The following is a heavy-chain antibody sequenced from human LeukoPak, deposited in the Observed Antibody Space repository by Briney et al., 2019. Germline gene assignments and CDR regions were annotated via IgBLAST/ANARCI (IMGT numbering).Heavy chain of an antibody. CDR3: AKTGGYYDSSGYYPFDY. V-gene: IGHV3-43*01. Sequence: GGSLRLSCAASGFTFDDYTMHWVRQAPGKGLEWVSLISWDGGSTYYADSVKGRFTISRDNSKNSLYLQMNSLRTEDTALYYCAKTGGYYDSSGYYPFDYWGQGTLVTVSS. D-gene: IGHD3-22*01. CDR1: GFTFDDYT. J-gene: IGHJ4*02. CDR2: ISWDGGST.